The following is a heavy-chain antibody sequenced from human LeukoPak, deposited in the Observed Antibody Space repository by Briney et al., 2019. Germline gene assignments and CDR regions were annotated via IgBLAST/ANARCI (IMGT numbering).Heavy chain of an antibody. J-gene: IGHJ4*02. Sequence: SETLSLTCTVSGGSISSDYWSWIRQPPGKGLEWIGYIYYSGSTNYNPSLKSRVTISVDTSKNQFSLKLSSVTAADTAVYYCARGWVGLDYWGQGTLVTVSS. CDR3: ARGWVGLDY. CDR2: IYYSGST. D-gene: IGHD2-15*01. V-gene: IGHV4-59*01. CDR1: GGSISSDY.